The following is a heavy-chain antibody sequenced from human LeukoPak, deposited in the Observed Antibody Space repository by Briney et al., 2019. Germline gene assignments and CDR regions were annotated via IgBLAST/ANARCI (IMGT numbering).Heavy chain of an antibody. CDR3: AREVVVAAPGYYYMDV. J-gene: IGHJ6*03. V-gene: IGHV4-39*07. D-gene: IGHD6-6*01. Sequence: SETLSLTRTVSGGSITSSAYYWGWIRQPPGKGLEWIGSIYYSGSTYYNPSLKSRVTMSVDTSKNQFSLKLSSVTAADTAVYYCAREVVVAAPGYYYMDVWGKGTTVTVSS. CDR2: IYYSGST. CDR1: GGSITSSAYY.